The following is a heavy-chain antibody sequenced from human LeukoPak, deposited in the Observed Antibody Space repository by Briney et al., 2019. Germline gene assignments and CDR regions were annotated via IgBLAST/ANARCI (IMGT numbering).Heavy chain of an antibody. V-gene: IGHV3-23*01. CDR2: ISRSGSTP. CDR1: GFTFSAYD. D-gene: IGHD1-1*01. CDR3: ANLTPDSTTPTDF. Sequence: GGSLRLSCEGSGFTFSAYDLSWVRQAQGQGLEWVAAISRSGSTPYYTASVKGRFTISRDNSKNTLFLQMNSLRAGDTAVYYCANLTPDSTTPTDFWGQGTLVTVSS. J-gene: IGHJ4*02.